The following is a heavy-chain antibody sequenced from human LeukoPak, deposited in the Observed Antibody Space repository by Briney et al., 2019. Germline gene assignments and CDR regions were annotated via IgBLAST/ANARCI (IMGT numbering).Heavy chain of an antibody. Sequence: PSETLSLTCTVFGGSISSSSYYWGWIRQPPGKGLEWIGSIYYSGSTYYNPSLKSRVTISVDTSKNQFSLKLSSVTAADTAVYYCARSLPVHLAPAFDIWGQGTMVTVSS. CDR3: ARSLPVHLAPAFDI. J-gene: IGHJ3*02. CDR1: GGSISSSSYY. CDR2: IYYSGST. V-gene: IGHV4-39*01. D-gene: IGHD2-15*01.